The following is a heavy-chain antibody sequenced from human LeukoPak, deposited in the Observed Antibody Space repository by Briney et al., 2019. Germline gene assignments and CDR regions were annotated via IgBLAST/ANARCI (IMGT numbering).Heavy chain of an antibody. D-gene: IGHD5-24*01. V-gene: IGHV3-30*18. CDR1: GFTFSSYW. J-gene: IGHJ4*02. Sequence: GGSLRLSCAASGFTFSSYWMSWVRQAPGKGLEWVAVISYDGSNKYYADSVKGRFTISRDNSKNTLYLQMNSPRAEDTAVYYCAKDRSGGMATIIDYWGQGTLVTVSS. CDR2: ISYDGSNK. CDR3: AKDRSGGMATIIDY.